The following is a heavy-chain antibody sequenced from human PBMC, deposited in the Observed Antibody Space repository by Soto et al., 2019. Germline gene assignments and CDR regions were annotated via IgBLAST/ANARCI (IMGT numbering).Heavy chain of an antibody. Sequence: ASVKVSCKASGYTFTGYYMHWVRQAPGQGLEWMGWINPNSGGTNYAQKFQGWVTMTRDTSISTAYMELSRLRSDDTAVYYCARDLSVVRPPSLTEHYYYGMDVWGQGTTVTVSS. D-gene: IGHD3-10*01. V-gene: IGHV1-2*04. CDR1: GYTFTGYY. CDR3: ARDLSVVRPPSLTEHYYYGMDV. CDR2: INPNSGGT. J-gene: IGHJ6*02.